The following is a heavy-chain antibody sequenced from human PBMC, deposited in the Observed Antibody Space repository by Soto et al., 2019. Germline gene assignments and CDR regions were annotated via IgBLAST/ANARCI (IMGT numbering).Heavy chain of an antibody. Sequence: PGESLKISCKGSGYSFAGYWITWVRQKPGKGLEWMGRINPSDSQTYYSPSFRGHVTISATKSITTVFLQWSSLRASDTAMYYCARQIYDSDTGPNFQYYFDSWGQGTPVTVSS. V-gene: IGHV5-10-1*01. J-gene: IGHJ4*02. CDR3: ARQIYDSDTGPNFQYYFDS. D-gene: IGHD5-12*01. CDR1: GYSFAGYW. CDR2: INPSDSQT.